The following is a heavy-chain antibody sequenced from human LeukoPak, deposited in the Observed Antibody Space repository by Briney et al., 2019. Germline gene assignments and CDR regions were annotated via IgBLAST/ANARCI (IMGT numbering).Heavy chain of an antibody. CDR2: ISSSSSTI. V-gene: IGHV3-48*01. CDR3: AKASKYYYDSSGYYFPRGYFDY. D-gene: IGHD3-22*01. CDR1: GSTFSSYS. J-gene: IGHJ4*02. Sequence: PGGSLRLSCAASGSTFSSYSMNWVRQAPGKGLEWVSYISSSSSTIYYADSVKGRFTISRDNAKNSLYLQMNSLRAEDTAVYYCAKASKYYYDSSGYYFPRGYFDYWGQGTLVTVSS.